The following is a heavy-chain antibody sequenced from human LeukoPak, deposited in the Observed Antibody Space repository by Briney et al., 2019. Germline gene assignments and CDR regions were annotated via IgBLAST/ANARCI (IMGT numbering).Heavy chain of an antibody. D-gene: IGHD3-16*01. CDR1: GFTFSSYG. V-gene: IGHV3-33*01. CDR3: ARDPRGGGGGFFDY. CDR2: IWYDGSNK. Sequence: GGSLRLSCAASGFTFSSYGVHWVRQAPGKGLEWVAVIWYDGSNKYYADSVKGRFTISRDNSKNTLYLQMNSLRAEDTAVYYCARDPRGGGGGFFDYWGQGTLVTVSS. J-gene: IGHJ4*02.